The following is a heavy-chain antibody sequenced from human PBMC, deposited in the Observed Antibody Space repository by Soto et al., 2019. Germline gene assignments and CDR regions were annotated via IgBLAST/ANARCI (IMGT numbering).Heavy chain of an antibody. J-gene: IGHJ3*02. V-gene: IGHV5-51*01. CDR1: GYSFTSYW. D-gene: IGHD3-3*01. Sequence: GGSLRLSCKGSGYSFTSYWIGWVRQMPGKGLEWMGIIYPGDSDTRYSPSFQGQVTISADKSISTAYLQWSSLKASDTAMYYCARRRNNDFWSGYSDAFDIWGQGTMVTVSS. CDR2: IYPGDSDT. CDR3: ARRRNNDFWSGYSDAFDI.